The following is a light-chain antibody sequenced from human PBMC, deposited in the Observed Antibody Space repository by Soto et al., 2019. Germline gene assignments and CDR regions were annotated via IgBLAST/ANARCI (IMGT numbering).Light chain of an antibody. CDR2: DAS. Sequence: EIVLTQSPDTLSLSPGGRATLSCRASQSVSGSLAWYQQKPGQAPRLLIYDASIRAAGIPDRFSGSGSGTDFTXTIXRLEPKDFAVYHCQQYGRSPFTFGGGTKVEIK. J-gene: IGKJ4*01. CDR3: QQYGRSPFT. V-gene: IGKV3-20*01. CDR1: QSVSGS.